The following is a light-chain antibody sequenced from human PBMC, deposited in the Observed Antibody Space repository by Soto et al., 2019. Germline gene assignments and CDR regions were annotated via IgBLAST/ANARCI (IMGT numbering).Light chain of an antibody. CDR2: GAS. Sequence: LSCRASQNVANNYLAWYQQKPGQAPRLLFFGASRRATGIPDRFSGSGSGTDFSLTISRLEPEDFAVYYCQQYGNSPETFGQGTKVDIK. CDR3: QQYGNSPET. V-gene: IGKV3-20*01. J-gene: IGKJ1*01. CDR1: QNVANNY.